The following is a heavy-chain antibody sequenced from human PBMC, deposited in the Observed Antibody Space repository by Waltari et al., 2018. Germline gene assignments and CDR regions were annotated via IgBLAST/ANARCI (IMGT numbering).Heavy chain of an antibody. J-gene: IGHJ3*02. D-gene: IGHD6-13*01. CDR2: SYPGDSDT. CDR3: ARQPSSWPTTKSDAFDI. Sequence: EVQLVQSGAEVKKPGESLKISCKGSGYSFTSYWIGWVRQMPGKGLEWMGISYPGDSDTRDSPSFQGQVTISADKSISTAYLQWSSLKASDTAMYYCARQPSSWPTTKSDAFDIWGQGTMVTVSS. CDR1: GYSFTSYW. V-gene: IGHV5-51*01.